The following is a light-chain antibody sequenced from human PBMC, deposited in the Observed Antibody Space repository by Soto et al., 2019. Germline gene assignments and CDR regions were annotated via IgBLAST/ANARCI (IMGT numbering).Light chain of an antibody. J-gene: IGKJ1*01. V-gene: IGKV1-39*01. CDR1: ESISRS. Sequence: DIRMTQSPSSLSASVGDRVTITCRASESISRSLNWYQQKPGKAPNLLIYGATSLQGGVPSRFSGSGSGTDFTLTISSLQPEDFATYYCQQSYRSWTFGQGTKVEIK. CDR3: QQSYRSWT. CDR2: GAT.